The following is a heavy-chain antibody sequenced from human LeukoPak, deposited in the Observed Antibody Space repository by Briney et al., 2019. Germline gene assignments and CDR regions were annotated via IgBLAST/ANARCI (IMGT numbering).Heavy chain of an antibody. D-gene: IGHD1-7*01. CDR2: IKQDGNEK. V-gene: IGHV3-7*03. CDR1: GFTFSDYW. CDR3: ARPKNRENYWRAFDI. J-gene: IGHJ3*02. Sequence: GGSLRLSCVASGFTFSDYWMTWVRQAPGTGLEWVANIKQDGNEKYYVDSVKGRFTISRDNAKNSLHLQIDNLGAEDTAVYYCARPKNRENYWRAFDIWGQGTMVTVSS.